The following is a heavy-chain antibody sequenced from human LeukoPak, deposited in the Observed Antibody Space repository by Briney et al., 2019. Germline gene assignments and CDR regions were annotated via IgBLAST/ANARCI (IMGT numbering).Heavy chain of an antibody. J-gene: IGHJ3*02. D-gene: IGHD6-13*01. V-gene: IGHV4-59*01. CDR2: IYYSGST. CDR3: ARCGSRWYDFDI. Sequence: SETLSLTCTVSGGSISSYYWSWIRQPPGKGLEWIGYIYYSGSTYYNPSLKSRVTISVDTSKNQFSLKLSSGTAAGPAVYYCARCGSRWYDFDIWGQGTMVTGSS. CDR1: GGSISSYY.